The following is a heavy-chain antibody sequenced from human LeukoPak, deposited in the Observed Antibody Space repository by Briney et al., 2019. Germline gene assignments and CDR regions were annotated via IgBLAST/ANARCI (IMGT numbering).Heavy chain of an antibody. CDR1: GFTFSSYS. V-gene: IGHV3-21*01. J-gene: IGHJ3*02. D-gene: IGHD2-2*01. CDR3: ARLKCSSTSCADAFDI. CDR2: ISSSSSYI. Sequence: GGSLRLSCAASGFTFSSYSMNWVRQAPGKGLEWVSSISSSSSYIYYADSVKGRFTISRDNAKNSLYLQMNSLRAEDTAAYYCARLKCSSTSCADAFDICGQGTMVTVSS.